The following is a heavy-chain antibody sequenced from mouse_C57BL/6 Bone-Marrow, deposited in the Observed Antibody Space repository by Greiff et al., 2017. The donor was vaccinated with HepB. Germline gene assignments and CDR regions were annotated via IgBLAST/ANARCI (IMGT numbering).Heavy chain of an antibody. J-gene: IGHJ3*01. CDR1: GFTFSGFW. D-gene: IGHD2-1*01. CDR3: MVTCGGFAY. Sequence: EVMLVESGGGLVQPGGSRGLSCEGSGFTFSGFWMSWVRQTPGKTLEWIGDINSDGSAINYAPSIKDRFTIFRDNDKSTLYLQMSNVRSEDTATYFCMVTCGGFAYWGQGTLVTVSA. CDR2: INSDGSAI. V-gene: IGHV11-2*01.